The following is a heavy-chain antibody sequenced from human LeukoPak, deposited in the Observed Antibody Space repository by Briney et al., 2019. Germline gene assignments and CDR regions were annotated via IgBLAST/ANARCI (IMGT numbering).Heavy chain of an antibody. V-gene: IGHV4-34*01. J-gene: IGHJ4*02. CDR1: GGSFSGYY. D-gene: IGHD5-18*01. Sequence: PSETLSLTCAVYGGSFSGYYWSWIRQPPGKGLEWIGEINHSGSTNYNPSLKSRVTISVDTSKNQFSLKLSSVTAADTAVYYCARGRGYSYAFWDYWGLGTLVTVSS. CDR2: INHSGST. CDR3: ARGRGYSYAFWDY.